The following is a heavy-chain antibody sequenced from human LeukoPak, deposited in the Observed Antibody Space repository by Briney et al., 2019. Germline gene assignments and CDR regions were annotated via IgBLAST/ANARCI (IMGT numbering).Heavy chain of an antibody. D-gene: IGHD2-8*01. Sequence: PSETLSLTSAVSGYSISRGYSWGWIRQPPGMGLEWIGNMYHSESTHYNPSLKSRVTISADTSKNQFSLKLRSVTAADTAVYYCARLYHVWDTNGMAAFDLWGQGAMVTVSS. CDR1: GYSISRGYS. CDR3: ARLYHVWDTNGMAAFDL. J-gene: IGHJ3*01. V-gene: IGHV4-38-2*01. CDR2: MYHSEST.